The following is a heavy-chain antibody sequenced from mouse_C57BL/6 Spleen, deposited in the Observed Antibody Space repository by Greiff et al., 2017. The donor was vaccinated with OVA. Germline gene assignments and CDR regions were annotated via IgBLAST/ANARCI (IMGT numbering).Heavy chain of an antibody. D-gene: IGHD2-4*01. Sequence: EVHLVESGGGLVQPGGSLSLSCAASGFTFTDYYMSWVRQPPGKALEWLGFIRNKANGYTTEYSASVKGRFTISRDNSQSILYLQMNALRAEDSATYYCARSYDYGAWFAYWGQGTLVTVSA. V-gene: IGHV7-3*01. CDR1: GFTFTDYY. CDR3: ARSYDYGAWFAY. J-gene: IGHJ3*01. CDR2: IRNKANGYTT.